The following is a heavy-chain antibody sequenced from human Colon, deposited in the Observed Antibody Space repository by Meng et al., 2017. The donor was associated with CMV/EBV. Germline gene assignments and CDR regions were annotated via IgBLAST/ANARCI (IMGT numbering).Heavy chain of an antibody. V-gene: IGHV1-18*01. CDR2: IRGHNGDT. J-gene: IGHJ4*02. Sequence: QMQLVQSAPSGKKPGADVKVSCRASGYTFRSYAISWVRQAPGQGLEWMGYIRGHNGDTSYAQKDQGRLTLTTDAARNTAYIELTSLTYDDTAVYYCARDDPGDPLDFWGQGTLVTVSS. D-gene: IGHD3-16*01. CDR1: GYTFRSYA. CDR3: ARDDPGDPLDF.